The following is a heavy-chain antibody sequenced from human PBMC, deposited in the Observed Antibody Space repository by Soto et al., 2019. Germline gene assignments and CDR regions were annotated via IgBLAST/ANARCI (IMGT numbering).Heavy chain of an antibody. CDR2: IIPLFGTA. CDR1: GGTFSNYG. Sequence: QVQLVQSGAEVKKPGSSVKVSCKASGGTFSNYGISWVRQAPGQGPVWLGGIIPLFGTANYAQRFQGRVTITADESTSTAYMELSSLRSEDTAVYYCARPRSYYYDSSAERAFDIWGQGTMVTVSS. J-gene: IGHJ3*02. CDR3: ARPRSYYYDSSAERAFDI. D-gene: IGHD3-22*01. V-gene: IGHV1-69*01.